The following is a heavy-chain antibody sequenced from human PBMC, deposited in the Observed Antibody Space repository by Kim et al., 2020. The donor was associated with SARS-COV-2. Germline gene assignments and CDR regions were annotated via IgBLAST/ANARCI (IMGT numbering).Heavy chain of an antibody. CDR1: GGTFSSYA. V-gene: IGHV1-69*13. J-gene: IGHJ5*02. Sequence: SVKVSCKASGGTFSSYAISWVRQAPGQGLEWLGGIIPIFGTANYAQKFQGRVTITADESTSTAYMELSSLRSEDTAVYYCARDAYCGGDCYGWFDPWGQGTLVTVSS. CDR3: ARDAYCGGDCYGWFDP. CDR2: IIPIFGTA. D-gene: IGHD2-21*02.